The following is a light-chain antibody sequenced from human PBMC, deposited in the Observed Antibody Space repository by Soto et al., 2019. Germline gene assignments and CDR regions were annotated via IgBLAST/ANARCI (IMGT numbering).Light chain of an antibody. J-gene: IGKJ4*01. V-gene: IGKV1-5*03. Sequence: DLQMTQYPSTLSASVGDRVTITCRASQSISSWLAWYQQKPGKAPKLLIYKASSLESGVPSRYSGSGSRTEFTLTISSLQPDDFATYYCQQYNTYPLTFGGGTKVEIK. CDR3: QQYNTYPLT. CDR1: QSISSW. CDR2: KAS.